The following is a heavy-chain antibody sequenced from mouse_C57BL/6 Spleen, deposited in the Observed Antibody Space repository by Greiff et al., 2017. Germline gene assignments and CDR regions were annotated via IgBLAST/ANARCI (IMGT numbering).Heavy chain of an antibody. CDR2: LRSKRNNYAT. Sequence: EVKLMESGGGLVQPKGSLKLSCAASGFSFNTYAMNWVRQAPGKGLEWVARLRSKRNNYATYYADSVKDRFTISRDDSESMLYLQINNVKTEYTAMYYCVRQWDYVFYAMDYGGQGTSVTVSS. J-gene: IGHJ4*01. D-gene: IGHD2-4*01. CDR3: VRQWDYVFYAMDY. CDR1: GFSFNTYA. V-gene: IGHV10-1*01.